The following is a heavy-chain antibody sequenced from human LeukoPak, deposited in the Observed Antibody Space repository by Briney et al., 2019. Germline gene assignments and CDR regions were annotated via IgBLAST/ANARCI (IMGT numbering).Heavy chain of an antibody. V-gene: IGHV4-34*01. D-gene: IGHD2-2*01. CDR3: AREYCSSTSCYFSYVDY. Sequence: SETLSLTCAVYGGSFSGYYWSWIRQPPGKGLEWIGEINHSGSTNYNPSLKSRVTISVDTSKNQFSLKLSSGTAADTAVYYCAREYCSSTSCYFSYVDYWGQGTLVTVSS. CDR2: INHSGST. J-gene: IGHJ4*02. CDR1: GGSFSGYY.